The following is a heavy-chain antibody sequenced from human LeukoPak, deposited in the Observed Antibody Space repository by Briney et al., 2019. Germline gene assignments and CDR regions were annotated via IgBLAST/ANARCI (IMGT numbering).Heavy chain of an antibody. CDR2: ISYDGSNK. CDR1: GFTFSSYA. CDR3: AEGDGYYYYMDV. D-gene: IGHD3-16*01. Sequence: GGSLRLSCAASGFTFSSYAIHWVRQAPGKGLEWVAVISYDGSNKYYADSVKGRFTISRDNSKNTLHLQMNSLRAEDTAVYYCAEGDGYYYYMDVWGKGTTVTVSS. J-gene: IGHJ6*03. V-gene: IGHV3-30*14.